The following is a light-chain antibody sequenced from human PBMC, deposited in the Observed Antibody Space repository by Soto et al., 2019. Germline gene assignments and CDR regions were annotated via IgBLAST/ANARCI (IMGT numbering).Light chain of an antibody. Sequence: EIVLTQSPGTLSLSPGERGTLSCRASQSVSGSYLAWYQHKPGQARRPLIYGASSRATGIPDRFSGSGSGTDFTLTITRLEPEDFAVYYCQQYGSSPSFGGGTKVDIK. CDR1: QSVSGSY. CDR2: GAS. J-gene: IGKJ4*01. V-gene: IGKV3-20*01. CDR3: QQYGSSPS.